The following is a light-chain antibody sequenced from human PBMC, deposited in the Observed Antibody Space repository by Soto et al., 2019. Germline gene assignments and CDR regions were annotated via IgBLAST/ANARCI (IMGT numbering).Light chain of an antibody. V-gene: IGKV1-33*01. CDR1: QDISNS. J-gene: IGKJ4*01. Sequence: DIQMTQSPSSLSASVGDRVTITCQASQDISNSLNWYQQKPGKAPKLLIYDASNLETGVPSRFSGILSGTDFTFTISGLQPEDTATYYCQQYENPLLTFGGGTKLEIK. CDR3: QQYENPLLT. CDR2: DAS.